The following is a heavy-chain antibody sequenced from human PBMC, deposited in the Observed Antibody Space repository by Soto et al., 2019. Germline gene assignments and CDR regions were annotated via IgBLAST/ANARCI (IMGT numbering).Heavy chain of an antibody. CDR1: GFTFSSYS. J-gene: IGHJ5*02. Sequence: PGGSLRLSCAASGFTFSSYSMNWVRQAPGKGLEWVSSISSSRSYIYYADSVKGRFTISRDNAKNSLYLQMNSLRAEDTAVYYCVRDSLSYGGGDCPFDPSGQGYLDTVSA. CDR2: ISSSRSYI. CDR3: VRDSLSYGGGDCPFDP. V-gene: IGHV3-21*01. D-gene: IGHD2-21*01.